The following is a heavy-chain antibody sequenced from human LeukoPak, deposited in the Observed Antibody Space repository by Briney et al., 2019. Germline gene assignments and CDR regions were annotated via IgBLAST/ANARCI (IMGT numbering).Heavy chain of an antibody. CDR3: ARQEQHSSSWPYYFDY. CDR1: GYSFTTYW. D-gene: IGHD6-13*01. CDR2: IYPGDSDT. Sequence: GESLKISCKASGYSFTTYWIGWVRQMPGKGLEWMGIIYPGDSDTRYSPSFQGQVTMSADKSISTAYLQWSSLKASDSAIYYCARQEQHSSSWPYYFDYWGQGTLVTVSS. J-gene: IGHJ4*02. V-gene: IGHV5-51*01.